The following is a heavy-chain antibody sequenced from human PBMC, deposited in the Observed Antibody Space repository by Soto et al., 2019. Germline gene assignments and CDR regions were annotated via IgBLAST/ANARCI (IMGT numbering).Heavy chain of an antibody. D-gene: IGHD3-22*01. CDR3: VKDHYYDSSGYYYLWAFDI. CDR2: ISSNGGST. CDR1: GFTFSSYA. V-gene: IGHV3-64D*06. Sequence: GGSLRLSCSASGFTFSSYAMHWVRQAPGKGLEYVSAISSNGGSTYYADSVKGRFTISRDNSKNTLYLQMSSLRAEDTAVYYCVKDHYYDSSGYYYLWAFDIWGQGTMVTVSS. J-gene: IGHJ3*02.